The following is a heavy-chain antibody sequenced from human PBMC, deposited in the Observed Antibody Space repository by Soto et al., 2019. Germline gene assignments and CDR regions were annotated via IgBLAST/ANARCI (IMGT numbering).Heavy chain of an antibody. CDR1: GSTFTSYD. CDR3: ARRAETNGWNGFGADKYYFDF. CDR2: MNPNTGNS. D-gene: IGHD1-1*01. J-gene: IGHJ4*02. Sequence: GASVKVSCKASGSTFTSYDIYWVRQATGQGLEWMGWMNPNTGNSGYAQKFQGRVTMTSDTSISTAHMELSSLRSEDTAVYYCARRAETNGWNGFGADKYYFDFWGQGTLVTVSS. V-gene: IGHV1-8*01.